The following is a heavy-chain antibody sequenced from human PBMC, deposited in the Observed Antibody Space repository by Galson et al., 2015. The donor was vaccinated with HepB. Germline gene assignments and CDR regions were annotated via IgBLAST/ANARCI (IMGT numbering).Heavy chain of an antibody. CDR3: ARDQLAVGFDY. CDR2: INPNSGGT. CDR1: GYSFSDYY. J-gene: IGHJ4*02. V-gene: IGHV1-2*02. D-gene: IGHD6-19*01. Sequence: SVKVSCKASGYSFSDYYIHWVRQAPGQGLEWMGGINPNSGGTTYAQKVQGRVTMTSDTSISTAYMEVSRLKSDDTAVYYCARDQLAVGFDYWGQGTLLTVSS.